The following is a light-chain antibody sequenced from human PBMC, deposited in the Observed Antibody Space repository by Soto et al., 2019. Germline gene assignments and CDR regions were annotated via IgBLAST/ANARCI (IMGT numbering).Light chain of an antibody. CDR2: GAS. V-gene: IGKV3D-20*02. CDR1: QTITPTF. CDR3: QQRSNWPPEVT. Sequence: EIVLTQSPGTLSLSPGERATLSCRASQTITPTFLAWYQQKPGQAPRLLIYGASSRATDIPDRFSGSGSGTDFNLTISKLEPEDFAVYYCQQRSNWPPEVTFGQGTRLEIK. J-gene: IGKJ5*01.